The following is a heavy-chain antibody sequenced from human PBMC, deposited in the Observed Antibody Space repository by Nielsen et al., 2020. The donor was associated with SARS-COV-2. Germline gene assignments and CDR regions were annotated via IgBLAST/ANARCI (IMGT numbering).Heavy chain of an antibody. V-gene: IGHV3-33*01. CDR3: TTDAAYDSSGYYLEGVYKDNYYYYYGMDV. J-gene: IGHJ6*02. D-gene: IGHD3-22*01. CDR2: IWYDGSNK. Sequence: WLRQPPGKGLEWVAVIWYDGSNKYYADSVKGRFTISRDNSKNTLYLQMNSLKTEDTAVYYCTTDAAYDSSGYYLEGVYKDNYYYYYGMDVWGQGTTVTVSS.